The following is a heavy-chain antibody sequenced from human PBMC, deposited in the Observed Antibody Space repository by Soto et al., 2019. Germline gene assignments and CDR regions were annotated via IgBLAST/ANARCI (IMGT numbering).Heavy chain of an antibody. J-gene: IGHJ4*02. CDR1: GGSFSGYY. CDR2: INHSGSA. D-gene: IGHD6-19*01. V-gene: IGHV4-34*01. CDR3: ARGLITGSHYSGGWYYFDS. Sequence: SETLSLTCAVYGGSFSGYYWNWIRQPPGKGLEWIGEINHSGSAIYNPSLKSRVTISVHTSNSQFSLELSSVTAADTAVYYCARGLITGSHYSGGWYYFDSWGQGTQVTVSS.